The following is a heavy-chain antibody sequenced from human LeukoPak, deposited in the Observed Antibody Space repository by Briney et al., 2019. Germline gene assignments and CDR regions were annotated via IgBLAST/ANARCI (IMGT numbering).Heavy chain of an antibody. J-gene: IGHJ5*02. CDR1: GFTFSSYA. CDR3: AKVAEMDTILGKFDD. V-gene: IGHV3-23*01. CDR2: ISGNGGRT. D-gene: IGHD5-24*01. Sequence: GGSLRLSCAASGFTFSSYAMSWVRQAPGKGLEWVSAISGNGGRTYYADSVKGRFTISRDNSKNTLYLQMNSLRAEDTAVYYCAKVAEMDTILGKFDDWGQGTLVTVSS.